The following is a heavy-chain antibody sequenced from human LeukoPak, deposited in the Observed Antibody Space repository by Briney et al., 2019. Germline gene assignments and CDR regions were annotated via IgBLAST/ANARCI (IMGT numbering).Heavy chain of an antibody. V-gene: IGHV3-21*01. CDR3: ARAADHHGGFDY. CDR2: LSFVTTYI. J-gene: IGHJ4*02. CDR1: GFIFSSYS. D-gene: IGHD3-16*01. Sequence: GGSLRLSCAASGFIFSSYSMNWVRQAPGKGLEWVSSLSFVTTYIHYAESVKGRFTISRDNAKNSLYLQMNSLRAEDTAVYYCARAADHHGGFDYWGPGTLVTVSS.